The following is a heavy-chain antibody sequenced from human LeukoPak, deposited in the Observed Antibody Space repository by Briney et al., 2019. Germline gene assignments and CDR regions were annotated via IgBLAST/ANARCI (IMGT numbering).Heavy chain of an antibody. CDR2: IYSGGRT. CDR3: ARGRLYGDPIDY. J-gene: IGHJ4*02. V-gene: IGHV3-66*01. CDR1: GFTVSRNY. Sequence: GGSLRLSCAASGFTVSRNYMSWVRQAPGKGLEWVSVIYSGGRTYYADSVKGRFTISRDNSKNSLYLQMNSLRAEDTAVYYCARGRLYGDPIDYWGQGTLVTVSS. D-gene: IGHD4-17*01.